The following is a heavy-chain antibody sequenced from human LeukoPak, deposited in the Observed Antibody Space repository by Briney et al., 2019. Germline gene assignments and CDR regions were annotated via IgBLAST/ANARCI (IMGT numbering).Heavy chain of an antibody. J-gene: IGHJ6*02. D-gene: IGHD4-17*01. V-gene: IGHV1-58*01. CDR2: IVVGSGNT. CDR1: GFTFTSSA. CDR3: AADPYYGDYDGGRDYYYGMDV. Sequence: GASVKVSCKASGFTFTSSAVQWVRQARGQRLEWIGWIVVGSGNTNYAQKFQERVTITRDMSTSTAYMELSSLRSEDTAVYYCAADPYYGDYDGGRDYYYGMDVWGQGTTVTVSS.